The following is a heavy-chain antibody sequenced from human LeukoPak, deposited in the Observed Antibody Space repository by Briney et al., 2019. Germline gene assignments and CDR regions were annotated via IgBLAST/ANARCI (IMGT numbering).Heavy chain of an antibody. CDR1: GGTFSSYA. D-gene: IGHD3-3*02. CDR2: IIPIFGTA. Sequence: SAVKVSCKASGGTFSSYAISWVRQAPGQGLEWMGGIIPIFGTANYAQKFQGRVTITADESTSTAYMELSSLRSEDTAVYYCARVGFLEWLFFDYWGQGTLVTVSS. CDR3: ARVGFLEWLFFDY. J-gene: IGHJ4*02. V-gene: IGHV1-69*13.